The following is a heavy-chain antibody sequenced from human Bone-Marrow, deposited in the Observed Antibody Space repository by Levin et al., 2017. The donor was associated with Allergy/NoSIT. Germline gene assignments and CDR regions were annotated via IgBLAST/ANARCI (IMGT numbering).Heavy chain of an antibody. D-gene: IGHD3-3*01. J-gene: IGHJ6*02. Sequence: SETLSLTCTVSGGSITSIHYYWSWIRQPPGKGLEWIGSIYSSGSTYYNASLQSRVTISVDTSKNQFSLNLRSATATDTAVYYCASFGGFTINFRTYTRRGGAMDVWGQGSTVTVSS. CDR3: ASFGGFTINFRTYTRRGGAMDV. CDR2: IYSSGST. CDR1: GGSITSIHYY. V-gene: IGHV4-39*01.